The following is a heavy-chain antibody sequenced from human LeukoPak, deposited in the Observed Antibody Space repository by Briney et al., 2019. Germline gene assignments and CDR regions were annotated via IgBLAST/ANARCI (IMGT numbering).Heavy chain of an antibody. J-gene: IGHJ4*02. CDR1: GFKFNRKW. Sequence: GGSLGLSCAASGFKFNRKWMTWVRQAPGKGLEWVANINQDGSEKYYVDSVKGRFTISRDNAKSALYLEMSGLRAEDTAVYYCADPPSDYWGQGTLVAVSS. V-gene: IGHV3-7*01. CDR2: INQDGSEK. CDR3: ADPPSDY.